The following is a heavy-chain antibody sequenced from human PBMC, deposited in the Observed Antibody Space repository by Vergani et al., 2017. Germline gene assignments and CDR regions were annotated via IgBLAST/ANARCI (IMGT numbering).Heavy chain of an antibody. D-gene: IGHD2-21*02. Sequence: QVQLVESGGGVVQPGRSLRLSCAASGFTFSSYAMHWVRQAPGKGLEWVAVISYDGSNKYYADSVKGRFTISRDNSKDILYLQIDSLRSEDTALYYCAKYLRDSTDGLPDSWGPGTLVIVSS. J-gene: IGHJ4*02. CDR3: AKYLRDSTDGLPDS. CDR1: GFTFSSYA. CDR2: ISYDGSNK. V-gene: IGHV3-30-3*01.